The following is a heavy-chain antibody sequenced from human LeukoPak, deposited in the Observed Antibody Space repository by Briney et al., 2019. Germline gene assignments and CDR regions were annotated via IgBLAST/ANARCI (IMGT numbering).Heavy chain of an antibody. V-gene: IGHV1-8*03. CDR1: GYTFTSYD. CDR3: ARGRLDLDAFDI. CDR2: MNPNSGNT. J-gene: IGHJ3*02. Sequence: ASMKVSCKASGYTFTSYDINWVRQATGQGLEWMGWMNPNSGNTGYAQKFQGRVTITRNTSISTAYMELSSLRSEDTAVYYCARGRLDLDAFDIWGQGTMVTVSS. D-gene: IGHD6-19*01.